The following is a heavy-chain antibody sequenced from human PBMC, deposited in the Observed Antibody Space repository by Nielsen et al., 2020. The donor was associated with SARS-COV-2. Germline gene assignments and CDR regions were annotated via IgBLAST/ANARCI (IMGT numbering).Heavy chain of an antibody. J-gene: IGHJ4*02. V-gene: IGHV3-30*03. CDR1: GFTFSSYG. CDR3: VLAPGEVGGSGGYYYHYYS. D-gene: IGHD3-22*01. Sequence: GESLKISCAASGFTFSSYGMHWVRQAPGKGLEWMAVISYDGSKKYYAESVKGRFSISRDNSKNTLYLQMNSLRAEDTAVYYCVLAPGEVGGSGGYYYHYYSWGRGTLVTVSA. CDR2: ISYDGSKK.